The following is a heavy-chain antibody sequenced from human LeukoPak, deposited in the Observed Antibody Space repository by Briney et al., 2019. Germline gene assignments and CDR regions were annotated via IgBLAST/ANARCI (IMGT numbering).Heavy chain of an antibody. CDR2: INHSGST. J-gene: IGHJ4*02. CDR3: ASLMITFGGLDY. CDR1: GGSFSGYY. Sequence: SETLSLTCAVYGGSFSGYYWSWIRQPPGKGLEWIGEINHSGSTNYNPSLKSRVTISVDTSKNQFSLKLSSVTAADTAVYYCASLMITFGGLDYWGQGTLATVSS. D-gene: IGHD3-16*01. V-gene: IGHV4-34*01.